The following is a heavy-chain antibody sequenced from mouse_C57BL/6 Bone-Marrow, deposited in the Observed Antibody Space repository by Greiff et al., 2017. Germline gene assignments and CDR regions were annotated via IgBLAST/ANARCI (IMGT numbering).Heavy chain of an antibody. J-gene: IGHJ3*01. CDR1: GYTFTSYW. Sequence: QVHVKQPGAELVKPGASVKLSCKASGYTFTSYWMHWVKQRPGQGLEWIGMIHPNSGSTNYNEKFKSKATLTVDKSSSTAYMQLSSLTSEDSAVYYCARSGAYYSNPEGFAYWGQGTLVTVSA. CDR2: IHPNSGST. V-gene: IGHV1-64*01. CDR3: ARSGAYYSNPEGFAY. D-gene: IGHD2-5*01.